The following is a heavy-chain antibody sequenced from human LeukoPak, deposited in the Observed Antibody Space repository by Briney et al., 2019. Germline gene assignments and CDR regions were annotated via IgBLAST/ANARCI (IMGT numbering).Heavy chain of an antibody. CDR1: GFTVSSNY. V-gene: IGHV3-66*01. CDR2: IYSGGST. D-gene: IGHD6-19*01. J-gene: IGHJ4*02. Sequence: GGSLRLSCAASGFTVSSNYMSWVRRAPGKGLEWVSVIYSGGSTYYADSVKGRFTIPRDNSKNTLYLQMNSLRAEDTAVYYCARDREVSYSSGWYDYWGQGTLVTVSS. CDR3: ARDREVSYSSGWYDY.